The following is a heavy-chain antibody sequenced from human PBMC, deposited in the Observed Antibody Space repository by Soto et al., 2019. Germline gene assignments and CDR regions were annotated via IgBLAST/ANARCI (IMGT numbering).Heavy chain of an antibody. D-gene: IGHD3-16*01. CDR1: GYTFTIYG. V-gene: IGHV1-18*04. Sequence: QVQLVQSGAEVKNPGPSVKVSCKASGYTFTIYGISWVRQAPGQGLEWRGWISAYNGNTNYAQKLQGRVTMTTDTSTSTAYMELRSLRSDDTAVYYCARELNAGDPGAFDIWGQGTIVTFSS. CDR2: ISAYNGNT. J-gene: IGHJ3*02. CDR3: ARELNAGDPGAFDI.